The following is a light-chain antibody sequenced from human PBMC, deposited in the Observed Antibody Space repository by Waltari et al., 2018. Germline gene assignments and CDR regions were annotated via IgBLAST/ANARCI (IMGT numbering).Light chain of an antibody. CDR3: TSYAGSNNFVV. Sequence: QSALTQPPSASGSPGQSVTISCTGASSDVGGYNYVSWYQQHPGKVPKLMIYDVNKRPSGVPDRFSGSKSGNTASLTVSGLQAEDEADYYCTSYAGSNNFVVFGGGTKLTVL. CDR2: DVN. CDR1: SSDVGGYNY. J-gene: IGLJ2*01. V-gene: IGLV2-8*01.